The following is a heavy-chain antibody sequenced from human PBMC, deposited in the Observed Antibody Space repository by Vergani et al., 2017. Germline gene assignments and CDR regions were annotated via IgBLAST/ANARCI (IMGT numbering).Heavy chain of an antibody. CDR2: ISGSGGST. D-gene: IGHD5-12*01. V-gene: IGHV3-23*01. CDR3: ARERGYSGYYPQRYFDY. CDR1: GFTFSSYA. J-gene: IGHJ4*02. Sequence: EVQLLESGGGLVQPGGSLRLSCAASGFTFSSYAMSWVRQAPGKGLEWVSAISGSGGSTYYADSVKGRFTISRDNSKNTLYLQMNSLRAADTAVYYCARERGYSGYYPQRYFDYWGQGTLVTVSS.